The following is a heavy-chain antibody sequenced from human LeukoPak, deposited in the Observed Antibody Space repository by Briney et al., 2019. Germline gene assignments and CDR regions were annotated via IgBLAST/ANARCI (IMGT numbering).Heavy chain of an antibody. CDR2: FDPEDGET. V-gene: IGHV1-24*01. D-gene: IGHD3-10*01. CDR3: AREIGGYYGSGSYYNG. J-gene: IGHJ4*02. Sequence: ASVKVSCKVSGDTLTELSMHWVRQAPGKGLEWMGGFDPEDGETIYAQKFQGRVTMTEDTSTDTAYMELSSLRSEDTAVYYCAREIGGYYGSGSYYNGWGQGTLVTVSS. CDR1: GDTLTELS.